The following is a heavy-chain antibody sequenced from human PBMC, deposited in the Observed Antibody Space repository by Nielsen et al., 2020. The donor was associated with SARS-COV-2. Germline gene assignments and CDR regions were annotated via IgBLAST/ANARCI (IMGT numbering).Heavy chain of an antibody. CDR1: GFTFSSYA. J-gene: IGHJ5*02. D-gene: IGHD6-19*01. CDR2: ISGSGGST. V-gene: IGHV3-23*01. CDR3: ARDISGWGWFDP. Sequence: GGSLRLSCAASGFTFSSYAMSWVRQAPGKGLEWVSAISGSGGSTYYADSVKGRFTISRDNSKNTLYLQMNSLRAEDTAVYYCARDISGWGWFDPWGQGTLVTVSS.